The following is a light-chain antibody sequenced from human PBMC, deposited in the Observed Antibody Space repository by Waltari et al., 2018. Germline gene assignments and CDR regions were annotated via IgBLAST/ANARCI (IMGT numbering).Light chain of an antibody. CDR2: GAS. V-gene: IGKV3-20*01. CDR3: QHYVRLPVT. J-gene: IGKJ1*01. Sequence: EIVLTQSPGPLSLSPGERATLSCWAGQCVGRSLAWYQQKRGQAPRLLIYGASTRATGVPDRFSGSGSGTDFSLTISRLEPEDFAVYYCQHYVRLPVTFGQGTKVEI. CDR1: QCVGRS.